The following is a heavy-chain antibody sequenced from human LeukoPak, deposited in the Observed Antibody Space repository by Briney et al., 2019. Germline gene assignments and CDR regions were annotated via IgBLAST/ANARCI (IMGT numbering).Heavy chain of an antibody. Sequence: ASVEVSCKASGYTFTSYDINWVRRATGQGLEWMGWMNPNSGNTGYAQKFQGRVTMTRNTSISTAYMELSSLRSEDTAVYYCAREGDRYCSSTSCYEYNWFDPWGQGTLVTVSS. J-gene: IGHJ5*02. V-gene: IGHV1-8*01. CDR2: MNPNSGNT. CDR3: AREGDRYCSSTSCYEYNWFDP. CDR1: GYTFTSYD. D-gene: IGHD2-2*01.